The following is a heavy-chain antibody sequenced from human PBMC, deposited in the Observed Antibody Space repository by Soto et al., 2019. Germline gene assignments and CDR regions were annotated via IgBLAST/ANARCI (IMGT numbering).Heavy chain of an antibody. CDR3: ARDLEKKYYDFWSGSTYYYGMDV. J-gene: IGHJ6*02. V-gene: IGHV3-33*01. Sequence: GGSLRLSCAASGFTFSSYGMHWVRQAPGKGLEWVAVIWYDGSNKYYADSVKGRFTISRDNSKNTLYLQMDSLRAEDTAVYYCARDLEKKYYDFWSGSTYYYGMDVWGQGTTVTVSS. CDR2: IWYDGSNK. D-gene: IGHD3-3*01. CDR1: GFTFSSYG.